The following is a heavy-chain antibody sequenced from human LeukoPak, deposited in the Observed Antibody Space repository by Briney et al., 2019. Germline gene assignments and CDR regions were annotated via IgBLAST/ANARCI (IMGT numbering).Heavy chain of an antibody. CDR1: GFTFSSYW. Sequence: GGSLRLSCAASGFTFSSYWMHWVRQAPGKGLVWVSRINSDGSSTSYADSVKGRFTISRDNAKNTLYLQMNSLRAEDTAVYYCARVPSSSQRQYYYYYSMDVWGQGTTVTVSS. D-gene: IGHD6-13*01. J-gene: IGHJ6*02. V-gene: IGHV3-74*01. CDR2: INSDGSST. CDR3: ARVPSSSQRQYYYYYSMDV.